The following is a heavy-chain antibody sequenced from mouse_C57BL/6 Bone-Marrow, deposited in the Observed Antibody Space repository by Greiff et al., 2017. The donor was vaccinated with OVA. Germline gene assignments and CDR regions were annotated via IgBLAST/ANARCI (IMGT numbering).Heavy chain of an antibody. D-gene: IGHD2-3*01. CDR3: ARRWLLRGAYYFDY. CDR1: GFTFSSYG. V-gene: IGHV5-6*01. J-gene: IGHJ2*01. CDR2: ISSGGSYT. Sequence: EVQVVESGGDLVKPGGSLKLSCAASGFTFSSYGMSWVRQTPDKRLEWVATISSGGSYTYYPDSVKGRFTISRDNAKNTLYLQMSSLKSEDTAMYYCARRWLLRGAYYFDYWGQGTTLTVSS.